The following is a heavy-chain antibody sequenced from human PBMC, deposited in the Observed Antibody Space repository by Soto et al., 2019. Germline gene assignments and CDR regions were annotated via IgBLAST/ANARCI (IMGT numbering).Heavy chain of an antibody. CDR2: ISFDGGNK. D-gene: IGHD4-17*01. V-gene: IGHV3-30-3*01. J-gene: IGHJ5*02. CDR1: GFTFRSYA. Sequence: WSLRLSCAASGFTFRSYALHWVRQAPGKGLEWVAVISFDGGNKYYADSVKGRFTISRDNSKNTLYLQMNSLRGEDTAVYYCARDRGLDYGDFPDPWGQGTLVTVSS. CDR3: ARDRGLDYGDFPDP.